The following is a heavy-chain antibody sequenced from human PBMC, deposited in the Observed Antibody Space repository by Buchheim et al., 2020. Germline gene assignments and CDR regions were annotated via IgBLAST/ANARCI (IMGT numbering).Heavy chain of an antibody. Sequence: EVQLVQSGAEVKKPGESLKISCKGSGYSFTGNWIAWVRQMPGKGLEWMGIIYPGDSDTRYSPSFQGQVTISADRSVSTAYPQWSSLKASDTAMYYCARQSICNNGVCYKIDYWGQGTL. CDR3: ARQSICNNGVCYKIDY. V-gene: IGHV5-51*01. D-gene: IGHD2-8*01. J-gene: IGHJ4*02. CDR2: IYPGDSDT. CDR1: GYSFTGNW.